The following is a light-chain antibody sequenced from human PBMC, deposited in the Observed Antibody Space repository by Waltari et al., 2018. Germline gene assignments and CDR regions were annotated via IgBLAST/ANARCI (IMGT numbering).Light chain of an antibody. V-gene: IGKV3-15*01. CDR2: GAS. J-gene: IGKJ1*01. CDR1: QGVSSN. CDR3: QQYNNWPPAPWT. Sequence: EIVMTQSPATLSVSPGERATLSCRASQGVSSNLAWYQQKPGQAPRLLINGASTRATGIPARFSGSGSGTEFTLTISSLQSEDFAVYYCQQYNNWPPAPWTFGQGTKVEIK.